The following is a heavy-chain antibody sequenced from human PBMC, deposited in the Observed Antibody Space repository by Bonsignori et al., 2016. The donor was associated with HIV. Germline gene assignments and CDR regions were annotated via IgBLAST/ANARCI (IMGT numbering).Heavy chain of an antibody. J-gene: IGHJ4*02. D-gene: IGHD6-19*01. CDR3: ATTSGWGFSY. CDR2: VDPEDGET. Sequence: WVRQAPGQGLEWMGLVDPEDGETIYAEKFQGRVTITADTSTDTAYMELSSLRSEDTAVYYCATTSGWGFSYWGQGTPGHRLL. V-gene: IGHV1-69-2*01.